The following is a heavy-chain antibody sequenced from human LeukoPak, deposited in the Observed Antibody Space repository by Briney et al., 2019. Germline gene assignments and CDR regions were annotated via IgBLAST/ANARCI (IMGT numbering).Heavy chain of an antibody. D-gene: IGHD5-18*01. J-gene: IGHJ3*02. V-gene: IGHV4-39*01. CDR1: GGSISSSSYY. Sequence: SETLSLTCTVSGGSISSSSYYWGWIRQPPGKGLEWIGSIYYSGSTYYNPSLKSRVTISVDTSKNQFSLKLSSVTAADTAVYYCARTGGQLWSARDAFDIWGQGTMVTVSS. CDR3: ARTGGQLWSARDAFDI. CDR2: IYYSGST.